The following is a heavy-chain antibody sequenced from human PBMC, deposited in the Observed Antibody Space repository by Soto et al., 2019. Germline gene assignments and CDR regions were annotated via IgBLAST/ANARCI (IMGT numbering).Heavy chain of an antibody. CDR2: IHYTGNT. CDR3: ARGTPYHRNDDWLDT. J-gene: IGHJ5*02. V-gene: IGHV4-59*01. Sequence: ASETLSLTCTVSCGSISDYYWNWIRQPPGKGLEWIGFIHYTGNTNYNPSLKSRVAISVDTSKNQFSVKLTSVTAADTAVYYCARGTPYHRNDDWLDTWGQGTMVTVSS. CDR1: CGSISDYY.